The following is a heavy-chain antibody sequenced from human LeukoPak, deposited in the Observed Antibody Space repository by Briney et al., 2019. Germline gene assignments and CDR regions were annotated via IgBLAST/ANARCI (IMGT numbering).Heavy chain of an antibody. CDR3: AKDQGSLIFGVVIDAFDY. D-gene: IGHD3-3*02. V-gene: IGHV3-23*01. Sequence: GGSLRLSCAASGFTFSNFWMNWVRQAPGKGLEWVSAISGSGGSTYYADSVKGRFTISRDNSKNTLYLQMNSLRAEDTAVYYCAKDQGSLIFGVVIDAFDYWGQGTLVTVSS. CDR2: ISGSGGST. J-gene: IGHJ4*02. CDR1: GFTFSNFW.